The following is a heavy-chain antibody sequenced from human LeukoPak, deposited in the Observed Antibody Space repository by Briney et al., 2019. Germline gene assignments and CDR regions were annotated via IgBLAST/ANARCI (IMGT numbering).Heavy chain of an antibody. J-gene: IGHJ4*02. CDR1: GFTFSSYW. CDR2: IKQDGSEK. CDR3: ARDQARMVRGVIYGYFDY. Sequence: GGSLRLSCAASGFTFSSYWMSWVRQAPGKGLEWVANIKQDGSEKYYVDSVKGRFTISRDNAKNSLYLQMNSLRAEDTAVYYCARDQARMVRGVIYGYFDYWGQGTLVTVSS. V-gene: IGHV3-7*01. D-gene: IGHD3-10*01.